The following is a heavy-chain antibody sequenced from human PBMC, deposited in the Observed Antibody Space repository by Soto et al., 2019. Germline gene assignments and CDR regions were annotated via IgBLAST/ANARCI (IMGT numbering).Heavy chain of an antibody. CDR2: IYYSGST. Sequence: PSETLSLTCTVSGGSISSGGYYWSWIRQHPGKGLEWIGYIYYSGSTYYNPSLKSRVTISVDTSKNQFSLKLSSVTAADTAVYYCERVYLYHYYGMDVWCQGTTVTVSS. J-gene: IGHJ6*02. CDR1: GGSISSGGYY. CDR3: ERVYLYHYYGMDV. V-gene: IGHV4-31*03.